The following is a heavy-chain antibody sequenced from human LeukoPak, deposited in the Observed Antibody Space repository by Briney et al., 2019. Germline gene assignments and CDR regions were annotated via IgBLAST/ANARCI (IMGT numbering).Heavy chain of an antibody. D-gene: IGHD6-13*01. Sequence: GGSLRLSCAASGFTFSNYWMCWVRQAPGKGLEWVANINEGGSEEYYVDSVKGRFTISRDNAENSLYLQMNSLRGEDTAVYYCARGRAAAFGNWGQGTLVTVSS. CDR2: INEGGSEE. J-gene: IGHJ4*02. CDR1: GFTFSNYW. V-gene: IGHV3-7*03. CDR3: ARGRAAAFGN.